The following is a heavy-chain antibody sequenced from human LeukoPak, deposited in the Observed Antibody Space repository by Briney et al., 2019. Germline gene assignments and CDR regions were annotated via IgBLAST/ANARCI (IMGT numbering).Heavy chain of an antibody. J-gene: IGHJ4*02. CDR1: GFNFNYYA. CDR2: ISDNEGTT. CDR3: ARHDSLIPF. D-gene: IGHD3-16*01. V-gene: IGHV3-23*01. Sequence: GGSLRLSCAASGFNFNYYAMSWVRQAPGKGLEWVSGISDNEGTTYYTDSVKGRFTIFRDNTKNTVYLQMNNLRADDTAVYFCARHDSLIPFWGQGTLVTVSS.